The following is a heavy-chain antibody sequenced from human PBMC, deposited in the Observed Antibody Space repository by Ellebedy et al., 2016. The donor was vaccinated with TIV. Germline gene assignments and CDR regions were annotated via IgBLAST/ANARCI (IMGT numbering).Heavy chain of an antibody. D-gene: IGHD5-12*01. V-gene: IGHV3-33*01. Sequence: PGGSLRLSCAASGFTFSSYAVHRVRQAPGKGLEWVAVIWYDGRTQYYADSVKGRFTISRDNSKNTLYLQMNSLRAEDTAVYYCARSRYSGYEIAPYGMDVWGQGTTVTVSS. CDR1: GFTFSSYA. CDR2: IWYDGRTQ. CDR3: ARSRYSGYEIAPYGMDV. J-gene: IGHJ6*02.